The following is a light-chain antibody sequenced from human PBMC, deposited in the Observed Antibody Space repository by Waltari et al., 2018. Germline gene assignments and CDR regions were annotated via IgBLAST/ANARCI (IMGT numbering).Light chain of an antibody. Sequence: DVVMTQSPLSLPVTLGQPASISCRSSQSLVHSDGNTYLNWFQQRPGQSPRRLIYKVSNRDSGVPDRFSGSGSGTDFTLKISRVEAEDVGVYYSMQGTHWPPMYTFGQGTKLEIK. J-gene: IGKJ2*01. CDR2: KVS. CDR1: QSLVHSDGNTY. V-gene: IGKV2-30*02. CDR3: MQGTHWPPMYT.